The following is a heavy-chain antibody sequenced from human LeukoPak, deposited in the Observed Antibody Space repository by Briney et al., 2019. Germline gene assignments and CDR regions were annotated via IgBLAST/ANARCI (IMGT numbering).Heavy chain of an antibody. Sequence: ASVKVSCKASGYTFTSYYMHWVRQAPGQGLEWMGIINPSGGSTSYAQKFQGRVTTTRDTSTSTVYMELSSLRSEDTAVYYCARDFEFGYCSGGSCYDFDYWGQGTLVTVSS. CDR1: GYTFTSYY. CDR3: ARDFEFGYCSGGSCYDFDY. J-gene: IGHJ4*02. D-gene: IGHD2-15*01. V-gene: IGHV1-46*01. CDR2: INPSGGST.